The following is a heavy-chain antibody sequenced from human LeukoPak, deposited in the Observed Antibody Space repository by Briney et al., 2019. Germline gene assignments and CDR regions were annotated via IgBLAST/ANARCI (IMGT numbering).Heavy chain of an antibody. J-gene: IGHJ4*02. CDR2: IIPIFGTA. V-gene: IGHV1-69*13. D-gene: IGHD4-17*01. CDR1: GGTFSSYA. CDR3: ASSYGDYVLWVY. Sequence: GASVKVSCKASGGTFSSYAISWVRQAPGQGLEWMGGIIPIFGTANSAQKFQGRVTITADESTSTAYMELSSLRSEDTAVYYCASSYGDYVLWVYWGQGTLVTVSS.